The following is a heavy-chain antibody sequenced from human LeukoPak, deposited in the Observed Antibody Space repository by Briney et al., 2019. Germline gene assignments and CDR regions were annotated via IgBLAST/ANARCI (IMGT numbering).Heavy chain of an antibody. CDR3: TYSGSYYPDY. Sequence: SETLSLTCTVSGDFITAYYWSWIRQPPGKGLEWIGYVYYTGSTEYNPSLRSRVTISVDTSKNQFSLKLSSVTAADTAVYYCTYSGSYYPDYWGQGTLVTVSS. J-gene: IGHJ4*02. V-gene: IGHV4-59*12. CDR2: VYYTGST. D-gene: IGHD1-26*01. CDR1: GDFITAYY.